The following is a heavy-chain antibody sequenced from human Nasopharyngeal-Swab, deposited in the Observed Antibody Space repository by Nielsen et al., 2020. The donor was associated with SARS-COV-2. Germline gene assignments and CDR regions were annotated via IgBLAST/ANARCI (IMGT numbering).Heavy chain of an antibody. J-gene: IGHJ3*02. D-gene: IGHD2-8*01. Sequence: GESLKISCVVSGFTFSDHWMNWVRQAPGRGLEWVANIKPDGSEKYYVDSVKGRFTISRDNSKSTLYLQMNSLRAEDTAVYYCANVLYPSGMAFDIWGQGTMVTVSS. CDR3: ANVLYPSGMAFDI. CDR2: IKPDGSEK. V-gene: IGHV3-7*01. CDR1: GFTFSDHW.